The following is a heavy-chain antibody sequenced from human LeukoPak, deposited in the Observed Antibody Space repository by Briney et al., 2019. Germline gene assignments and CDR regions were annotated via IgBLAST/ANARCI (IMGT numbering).Heavy chain of an antibody. J-gene: IGHJ4*02. CDR3: ARDLWFGECPYYFDQ. CDR2: IKHDGSDK. V-gene: IGHV3-7*01. CDR1: GFTFSSCW. Sequence: GGSLRLSCAASGFTFSSCWMSWVRQAPGKGLEWVAKIKHDGSDKYYVDSVKGRFTISRDNAKNSLYLQMNSLRAEDTAMYYCARDLWFGECPYYFDQWGQGTLVTVSS. D-gene: IGHD3-10*01.